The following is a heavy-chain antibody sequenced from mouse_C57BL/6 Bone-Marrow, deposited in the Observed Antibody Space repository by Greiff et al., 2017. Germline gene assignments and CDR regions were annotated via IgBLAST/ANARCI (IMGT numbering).Heavy chain of an antibody. J-gene: IGHJ2*01. V-gene: IGHV1-64*01. Sequence: QVHVKQPGAELVKPGASVKLSCKASGYTFTSYWMHWVKQRPGQGLEWIGMIHPNSGSTNYNEKFKSKATLTVDKSSSTAYMQLSSLTSEDSAVYYCASPYDYCDYWGQGTTLTVSS. CDR1: GYTFTSYW. CDR2: IHPNSGST. CDR3: ASPYDYCDY. D-gene: IGHD2-3*01.